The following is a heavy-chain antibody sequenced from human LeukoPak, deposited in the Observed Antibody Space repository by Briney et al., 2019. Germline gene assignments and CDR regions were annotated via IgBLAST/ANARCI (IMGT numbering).Heavy chain of an antibody. CDR1: GFTFDDYA. CDR3: ARDPIWSGSYQDAFDI. J-gene: IGHJ3*02. Sequence: GSLRLSCAASGFTFDDYAMHWVRQAPGKGLEWVGEINHSGSTNYNPSLKSRVTISVDTSKNQFSLKLSSVTAADTAVYYCARDPIWSGSYQDAFDIWGQGTMVTVSS. V-gene: IGHV4-34*01. CDR2: INHSGST. D-gene: IGHD1-26*01.